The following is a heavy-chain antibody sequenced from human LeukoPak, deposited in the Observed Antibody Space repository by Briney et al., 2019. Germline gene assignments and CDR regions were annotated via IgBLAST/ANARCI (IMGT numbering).Heavy chain of an antibody. J-gene: IGHJ4*02. D-gene: IGHD6-6*01. Sequence: GASVKVSCKASRGTFSSYAFSWVRQAPGQGLEWMGGIIPIFGTANYAQKFQGRITITTDESTSTAYMELSSLRSEDTAVYYCARVKAPSIAARRWEYYFDYWGQGTLVTVSS. V-gene: IGHV1-69*05. CDR3: ARVKAPSIAARRWEYYFDY. CDR2: IIPIFGTA. CDR1: RGTFSSYA.